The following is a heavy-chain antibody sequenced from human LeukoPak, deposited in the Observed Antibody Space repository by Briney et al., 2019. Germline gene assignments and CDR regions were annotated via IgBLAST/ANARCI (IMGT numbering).Heavy chain of an antibody. V-gene: IGHV4-59*11. Sequence: PSETLSLTCTVSGGSISGHFWNWIRQPPGKSLEWIGNIHYTGGTNYSPSLKSRLTMSVDTSKNQFSLRLSSVTAADTAVYYCARGRLPSTPPYYYYGMDVWGRGTTVTVSS. CDR1: GGSISGHF. J-gene: IGHJ6*02. CDR3: ARGRLPSTPPYYYYGMDV. CDR2: IHYTGGT.